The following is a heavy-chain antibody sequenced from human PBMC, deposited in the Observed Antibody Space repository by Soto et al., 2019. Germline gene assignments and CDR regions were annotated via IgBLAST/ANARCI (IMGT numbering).Heavy chain of an antibody. CDR1: GYTFTGYY. V-gene: IGHV1-2*02. D-gene: IGHD3-3*01. CDR3: ARAPTFWSGYYGHYYYYGMDV. Sequence: ASVKVSCKXSGYTFTGYYMHWVRQAPGQGLEWMGWINPNSGGTNYAQKFQGRVTMTRDTSISTAYMELSRLRSDDTAVYYCARAPTFWSGYYGHYYYYGMDVWGQGTTVTVSS. J-gene: IGHJ6*02. CDR2: INPNSGGT.